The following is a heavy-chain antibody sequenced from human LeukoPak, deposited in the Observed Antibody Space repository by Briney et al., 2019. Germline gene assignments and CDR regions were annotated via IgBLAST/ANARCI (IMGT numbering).Heavy chain of an antibody. J-gene: IGHJ4*02. Sequence: PGGSLRLSCAASGFTFSGSAMRWARQAPGKGLEWVSSVSASGGSISYADSVKGRFTISRDNSKNTLYLQMNSLRAEDTAVYYCAKRSEGNWGQGTLVTVSS. CDR1: GFTFSGSA. V-gene: IGHV3-23*01. CDR3: AKRSEGN. CDR2: VSASGGSI. D-gene: IGHD2-15*01.